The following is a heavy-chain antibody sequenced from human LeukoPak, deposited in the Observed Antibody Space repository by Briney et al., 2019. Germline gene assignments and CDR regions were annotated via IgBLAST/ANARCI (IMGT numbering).Heavy chain of an antibody. Sequence: ASVKVSCKASGYPFTSYGITWVRQAPGQGPEWMGWISAYTGNTNYAQKLQGRVTMTTDTSTSTAYMELRSLRSDDTAMYYCARGPTNGLDYWGQGTLVTVSS. CDR2: ISAYTGNT. D-gene: IGHD4-17*01. V-gene: IGHV1-18*01. J-gene: IGHJ4*02. CDR3: ARGPTNGLDY. CDR1: GYPFTSYG.